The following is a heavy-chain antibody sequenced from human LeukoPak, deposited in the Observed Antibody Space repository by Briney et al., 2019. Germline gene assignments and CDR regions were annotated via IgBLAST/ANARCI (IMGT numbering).Heavy chain of an antibody. CDR2: INTDGTVT. CDR3: ATKQWLAPPPDS. CDR1: GFTFSKYW. J-gene: IGHJ4*02. V-gene: IGHV3-74*01. Sequence: HAGGSLRLSCAASGFTFSKYWMLWVRQAPRKGLESVSRINTDGTVTTYADSVKGRFTVSRDNADNTMFLQMNSVRDEDTAVYYCATKQWLAPPPDSWGQGTPVTVSS. D-gene: IGHD6-19*01.